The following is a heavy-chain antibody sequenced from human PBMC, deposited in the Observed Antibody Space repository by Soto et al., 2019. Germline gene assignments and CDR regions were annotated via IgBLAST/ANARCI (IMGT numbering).Heavy chain of an antibody. Sequence: GGSLRLSCAASGFTFSGSAMHWVRQASGKGLEWVGRIRSKANSYATEYVASAKGRFTISRDDSKNTAYLQMNSLKTEDSAVYYCTSPRYSSGSGYWGQGTLVTVSS. CDR2: IRSKANSYAT. J-gene: IGHJ4*02. D-gene: IGHD2-15*01. CDR1: GFTFSGSA. V-gene: IGHV3-73*01. CDR3: TSPRYSSGSGY.